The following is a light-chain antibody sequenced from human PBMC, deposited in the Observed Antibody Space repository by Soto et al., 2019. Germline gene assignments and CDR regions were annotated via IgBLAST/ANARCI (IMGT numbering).Light chain of an antibody. V-gene: IGLV2-14*01. J-gene: IGLJ1*01. CDR3: SSYTSSSRYV. Sequence: QSVLTQPASVSGSPGQSITISCTGTSSDVGDYNYVSWYQQHPGKAPKFMIYDVTIRPSGVFNRFSGSKSGNTASLTISGLQAEDEADYYCSSYTSSSRYVFGTGTKLTVL. CDR1: SSDVGDYNY. CDR2: DVT.